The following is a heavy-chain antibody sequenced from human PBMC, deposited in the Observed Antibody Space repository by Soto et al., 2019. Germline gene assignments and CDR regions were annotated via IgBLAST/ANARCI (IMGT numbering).Heavy chain of an antibody. V-gene: IGHV3-21*01. D-gene: IGHD2-15*01. Sequence: GGSLRLSCAASGFTFSTYNMNWVRQAPGKGLEWVSSISTSSNYIYYADSLKGRFTISRDNAKNSVYLHMNSLRAEDTVVYFCARDQRVAARLYYFDYWGQGTLVTVSS. CDR2: ISTSSNYI. CDR1: GFTFSTYN. J-gene: IGHJ4*02. CDR3: ARDQRVAARLYYFDY.